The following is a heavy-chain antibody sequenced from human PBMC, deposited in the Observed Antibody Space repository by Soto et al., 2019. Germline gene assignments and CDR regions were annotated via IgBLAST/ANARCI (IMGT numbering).Heavy chain of an antibody. J-gene: IGHJ5*02. D-gene: IGHD6-19*01. CDR3: SCVRLVAATTPLYNWFDP. CDR1: GGTFSSYA. Sequence: SVKVSCKASGGTFSSYAISWVRQAPGQGLEWMGGIIPIFGTANYAQKFQGRVTITADKSTSTAYIELSSLRSEDTAVYYCSCVRLVAATTPLYNWFDPWGQGTLVTVSS. V-gene: IGHV1-69*06. CDR2: IIPIFGTA.